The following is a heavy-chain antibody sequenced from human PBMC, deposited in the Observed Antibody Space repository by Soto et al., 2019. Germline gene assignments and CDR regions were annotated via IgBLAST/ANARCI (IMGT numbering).Heavy chain of an antibody. CDR1: GFTFSGYS. CDR2: ISIRGIEI. Sequence: QVQLVESGGGVVQPGRSLRLSCAASGFTFSGYSFHWVRQAPGKGLEWVALISIRGIEISYADSAKGPFTISRDDSRSMLFLQMTNLRVEDTVVYFCARAYCSPTSCYHHGGRQFIGYYGMDVWGQGTTVTVSS. CDR3: ARAYCSPTSCYHHGGRQFIGYYGMDV. V-gene: IGHV3-30*03. D-gene: IGHD2-2*01. J-gene: IGHJ6*02.